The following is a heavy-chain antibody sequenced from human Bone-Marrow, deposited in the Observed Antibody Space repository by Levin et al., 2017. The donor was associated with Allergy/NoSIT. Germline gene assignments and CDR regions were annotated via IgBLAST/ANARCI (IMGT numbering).Heavy chain of an antibody. CDR3: ARDIVVVQNTDTGPDNAFDI. CDR1: GGTFSSYA. CDR2: IIPIFGTA. V-gene: IGHV1-69*13. J-gene: IGHJ3*02. D-gene: IGHD2-2*01. Sequence: SVKVSCKASGGTFSSYAISWVRQAPGQGLEWMGGIIPIFGTANYAQKFQGRVTITADESTSTAYMELSSLRSEDTAVYYCARDIVVVQNTDTGPDNAFDIWGQGTMVTVSS.